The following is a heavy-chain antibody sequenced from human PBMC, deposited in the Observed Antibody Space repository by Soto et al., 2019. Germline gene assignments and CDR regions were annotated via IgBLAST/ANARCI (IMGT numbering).Heavy chain of an antibody. D-gene: IGHD1-26*01. Sequence: GGSLRLSCASSGFIFENFGMSWFRQAPGKGVEWISSISGSGFKKYYADSVKGRFTISRDNSKSTVYLELNNLSAEDTAVYHCAKNQGVELVPLATVDWFDPWGQGSVVTVSS. CDR3: AKNQGVELVPLATVDWFDP. CDR1: GFIFENFG. V-gene: IGHV3-23*01. CDR2: ISGSGFKK. J-gene: IGHJ5*02.